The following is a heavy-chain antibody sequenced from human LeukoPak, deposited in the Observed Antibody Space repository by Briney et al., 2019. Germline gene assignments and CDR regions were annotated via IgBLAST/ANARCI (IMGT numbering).Heavy chain of an antibody. CDR1: GFTFSSYA. CDR2: ISYDGSNK. D-gene: IGHD1-14*01. CDR3: ARGSRPPRGYYYYMDV. V-gene: IGHV3-30*04. Sequence: GGSLRLSCAASGFTFSSYAMHWVRQAPGKGPEWVAVISYDGSNKYYADSVKGRFTISRDNSKNTLYLQMNSLRAEDTAVYYCARGSRPPRGYYYYMDVWGKGTTVTVSS. J-gene: IGHJ6*03.